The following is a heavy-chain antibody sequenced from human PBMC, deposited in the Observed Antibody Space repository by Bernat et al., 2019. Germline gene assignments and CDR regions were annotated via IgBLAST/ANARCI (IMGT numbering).Heavy chain of an antibody. CDR3: ATCRGGGCYADPFDI. Sequence: QVHLVQSGAEVKKPGSSVNISCKTSGGTFSSYTVNWVRQAPGQGLEWMGRIIPILDKAKYAKRFQDRVTITADTSTSTANMELSSLRSEDTAVYYCATCRGGGCYADPFDIWDQGTVVIVSS. J-gene: IGHJ3*02. V-gene: IGHV1-69*02. CDR1: GGTFSSYT. CDR2: IIPILDKA. D-gene: IGHD2-15*01.